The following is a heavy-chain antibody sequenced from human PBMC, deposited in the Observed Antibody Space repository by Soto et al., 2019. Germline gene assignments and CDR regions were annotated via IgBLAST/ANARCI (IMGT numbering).Heavy chain of an antibody. CDR1: GYSFTTYW. CDR2: IYPGDSDT. CDR3: ARLNTYGYYYYGMDV. J-gene: IGHJ6*02. D-gene: IGHD5-18*01. Sequence: VESLKISCKGSGYSFTTYWIGWVRQMPGKGLEWIGIIYPGDSDTRYSPSFQGQVTISADKSISTAYLQWSSLKASDTAMYYCARLNTYGYYYYGMDVWGQGTTVTVSS. V-gene: IGHV5-51*01.